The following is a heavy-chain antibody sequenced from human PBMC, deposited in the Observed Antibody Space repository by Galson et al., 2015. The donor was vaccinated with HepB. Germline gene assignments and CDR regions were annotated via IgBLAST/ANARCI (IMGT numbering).Heavy chain of an antibody. J-gene: IGHJ6*02. CDR3: ARDEGYYYGMDV. Sequence: SLRLSCAASGFTFSSYSMNWVRQAPGKGLEWVSSISSSSSYIYYADSVKGRFTISRDNAKNSLYLQMNSLRAEDTAVYYCARDEGYYYGMDVWGQGTTVTVSS. CDR2: ISSSSSYI. V-gene: IGHV3-21*06. CDR1: GFTFSSYS.